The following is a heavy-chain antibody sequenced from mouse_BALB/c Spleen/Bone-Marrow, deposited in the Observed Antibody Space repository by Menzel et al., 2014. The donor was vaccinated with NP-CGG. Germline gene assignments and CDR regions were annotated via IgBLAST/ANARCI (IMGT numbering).Heavy chain of an antibody. CDR2: ISSGGSYT. V-gene: IGHV5-9-3*01. Sequence: DVHLVESGGGLVKPGGSLKLSCAASGFTFSSYAMSWVRQTPGKRLEWVATISSGGSYTYYPDSVKGRFTISRDNAKNTLYLQMSSLRSEDTAMYYCARQREVRPYYYAMDYWGQGTSVTVSS. CDR1: GFTFSSYA. CDR3: ARQREVRPYYYAMDY. D-gene: IGHD2-14*01. J-gene: IGHJ4*01.